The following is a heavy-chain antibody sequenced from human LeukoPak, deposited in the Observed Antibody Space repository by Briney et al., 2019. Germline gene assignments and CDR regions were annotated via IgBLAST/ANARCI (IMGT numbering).Heavy chain of an antibody. Sequence: PGGSLRLSCAASGFTFSTYAMNWVRQAPGKGLEWVSAISGSGGSTYYADSVKGRFTISRDNSKNTLYLQMNSLRAEDTAVYYCAKSCCWDLLPPDYWGQGTLVTVSS. CDR2: ISGSGGST. D-gene: IGHD1-26*01. V-gene: IGHV3-23*01. J-gene: IGHJ4*02. CDR3: AKSCCWDLLPPDY. CDR1: GFTFSTYA.